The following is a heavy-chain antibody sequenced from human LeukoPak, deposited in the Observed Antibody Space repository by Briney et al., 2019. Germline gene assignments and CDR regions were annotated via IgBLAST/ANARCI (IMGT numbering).Heavy chain of an antibody. D-gene: IGHD1-26*01. V-gene: IGHV4-39*02. CDR1: GDSTSSDRYY. CDR2: IYYSGST. CDR3: ARGRPYSGGYHLDY. J-gene: IGHJ4*02. Sequence: SETLSLTCTVSGDSTSSDRYYGGWVRQPPGKGLEWVGNIYYSGSTYYNPSLKSRVTMSVDTSKNQFFLKLNSVTAADTAVYYCARGRPYSGGYHLDYWGQGTLVTVSA.